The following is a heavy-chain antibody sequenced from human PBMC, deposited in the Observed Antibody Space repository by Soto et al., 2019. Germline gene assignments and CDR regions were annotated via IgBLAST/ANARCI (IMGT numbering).Heavy chain of an antibody. V-gene: IGHV3-30*04. D-gene: IGHD4-17*01. J-gene: IGHJ1*01. CDR2: ISNDGSHA. Sequence: GGSLRLSCAASGFSFSAFGMQWVRQAPGGGLEAVAFISNDGSHASYADSVRGRFTISRDNSKNTLYLQMNSLRAEDTAVYYCAADYGDYVFQHWGQGTLVTVSS. CDR1: GFSFSAFG. CDR3: AADYGDYVFQH.